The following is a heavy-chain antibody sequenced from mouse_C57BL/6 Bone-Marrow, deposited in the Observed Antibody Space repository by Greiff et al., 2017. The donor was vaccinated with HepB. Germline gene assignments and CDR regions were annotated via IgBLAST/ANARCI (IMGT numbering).Heavy chain of an antibody. V-gene: IGHV1-81*01. J-gene: IGHJ3*01. CDR3: AGITTVVAKQLGFAY. D-gene: IGHD1-1*01. Sequence: QVQLQQSGAELARPGASVKLSCKASGYTFTSYGISWVKQRTGQGLEWIGEIYPRSGNTYYNEKFKGKATLTADKSSSTAYMELRSLTSEDSAVYFGAGITTVVAKQLGFAYWGQGTLVTVSA. CDR2: IYPRSGNT. CDR1: GYTFTSYG.